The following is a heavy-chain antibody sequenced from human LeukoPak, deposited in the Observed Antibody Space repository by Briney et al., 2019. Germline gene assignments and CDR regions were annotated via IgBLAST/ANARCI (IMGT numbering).Heavy chain of an antibody. V-gene: IGHV1-8*01. J-gene: IGHJ5*02. D-gene: IGHD3-10*01. CDR1: GYTFTSYD. Sequence: ASVKVSCKASGYTFTSYDINWVRQATGQGLEWMGWMNPNSGNTGYAQKFQGRVTMTRNTSISTAYMELSSLRSEDTAVYYCARGRGGLGMVRGVKVRGFDPWGQGTLVTVSS. CDR3: ARGRGGLGMVRGVKVRGFDP. CDR2: MNPNSGNT.